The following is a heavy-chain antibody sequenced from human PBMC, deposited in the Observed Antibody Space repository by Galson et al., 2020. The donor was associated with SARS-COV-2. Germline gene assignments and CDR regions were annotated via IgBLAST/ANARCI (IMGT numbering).Heavy chain of an antibody. CDR3: ARLRDNKGSPLDC. D-gene: IGHD2-15*01. CDR1: GGSISSTSYY. CDR2: IYYAGST. J-gene: IGHJ4*02. V-gene: IGHV4-39*01. Sequence: SETLSLTCTVSGGSISSTSYYWCWIRQPPGKGLEWIGYIYYAGSTYYNPSLRSRASISVDTSKNQFSLKVWSATAADTAVYYWARLRDNKGSPLDCWREGTLVPVSS.